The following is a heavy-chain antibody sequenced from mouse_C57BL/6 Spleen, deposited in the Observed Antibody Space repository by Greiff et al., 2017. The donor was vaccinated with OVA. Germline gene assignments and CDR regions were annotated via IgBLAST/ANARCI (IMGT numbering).Heavy chain of an antibody. J-gene: IGHJ3*01. V-gene: IGHV1-64*01. CDR2: IHPNSGST. D-gene: IGHD2-4*01. Sequence: QVQLQQPGAELVKPGASVKLSCKASGYTFTSYWMHWVKQRPGQGLEWIGMIHPNSGSTNYNEKFKSKATLTVDKSSSTAYMQLSSLTSEDSAVYYCAREGELYDYDDPWFAYWGQGTLVTVSA. CDR3: AREGELYDYDDPWFAY. CDR1: GYTFTSYW.